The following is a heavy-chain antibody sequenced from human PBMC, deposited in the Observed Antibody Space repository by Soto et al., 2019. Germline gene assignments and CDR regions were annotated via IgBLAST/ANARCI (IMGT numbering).Heavy chain of an antibody. J-gene: IGHJ2*01. Sequence: EVQLVESGGGLVQPGGSLKLSCAASGFTFSGSAMHWVRQAAGKGLEWVGRIRSKANSYATAYAASVKGRFTISRDDSKNTAYLQMNSLKTEDTAVYYCTSINSSSPYWYFDLWGRGTLVTVSS. CDR2: IRSKANSYAT. D-gene: IGHD6-13*01. CDR3: TSINSSSPYWYFDL. CDR1: GFTFSGSA. V-gene: IGHV3-73*02.